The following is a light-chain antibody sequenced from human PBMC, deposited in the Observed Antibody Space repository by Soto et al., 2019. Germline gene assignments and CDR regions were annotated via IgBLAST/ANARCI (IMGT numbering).Light chain of an antibody. J-gene: IGKJ4*01. CDR2: GAS. CDR3: QQYIRWPLT. Sequence: EIVMTQSPATLSVSPGERATLSCRASQSVSSNLAWYQQKPGQASSLLIYGASTRATGTPARFSGSGSGTEFTLTISSLQSEDFAVYYCQQYIRWPLTFGGGSKVEIK. CDR1: QSVSSN. V-gene: IGKV3-15*01.